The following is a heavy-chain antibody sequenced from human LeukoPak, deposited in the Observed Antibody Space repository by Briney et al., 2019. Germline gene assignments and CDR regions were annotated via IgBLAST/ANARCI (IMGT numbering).Heavy chain of an antibody. J-gene: IGHJ4*02. CDR3: AKDGWNDIPDY. Sequence: GGSLRLSCAASGFTFTSYGMSWVRQAPGKGLDWVSVISGSGGTTNYADSVKGRFTISRDNFKNTLYLQMNSLRAEDTAVYYCAKDGWNDIPDYWGQGTLVTVSS. D-gene: IGHD1-1*01. CDR1: GFTFTSYG. V-gene: IGHV3-23*01. CDR2: ISGSGGTT.